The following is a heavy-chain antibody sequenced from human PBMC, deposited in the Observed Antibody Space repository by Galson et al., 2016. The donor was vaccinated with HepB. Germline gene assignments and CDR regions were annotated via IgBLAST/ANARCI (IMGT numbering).Heavy chain of an antibody. CDR2: IDPSNSYT. V-gene: IGHV5-10-1*01. Sequence: QSGAEVKKPGESLRISCKGSGYNFITHWITWVRQVPGKGLEWLGKIDPSNSYTKYSPSFEGHVTISVALSVTTAYLQWSSLKASDTAIYYCARHENTTTSDGDVFYFDPWGQGTLVTVSS. J-gene: IGHJ5*02. CDR1: GYNFITHW. CDR3: ARHENTTTSDGDVFYFDP. D-gene: IGHD3-10*01.